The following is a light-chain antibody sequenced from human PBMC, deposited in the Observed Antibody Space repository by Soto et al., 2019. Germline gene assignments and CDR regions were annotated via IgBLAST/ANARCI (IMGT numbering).Light chain of an antibody. J-gene: IGKJ1*01. Sequence: DIQMTQSPSTLSSSVGDRVTITCRASQSLNGRLALYQQRPRQAPNLQIYDVSTLENGVPSRFSATGSETEFTLTINVLQPDDFATYYCKQYHYYSTFSPGNQVAIK. CDR2: DVS. CDR1: QSLNGR. V-gene: IGKV1-5*01. CDR3: KQYHYYST.